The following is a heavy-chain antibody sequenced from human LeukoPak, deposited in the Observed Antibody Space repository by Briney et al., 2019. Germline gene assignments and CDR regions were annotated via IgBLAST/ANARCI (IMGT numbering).Heavy chain of an antibody. J-gene: IGHJ6*02. CDR2: ISSSSSYI. Sequence: GGSLRLSCAASGFTFSSYSMNWVRQAPGKGLEWVSSISSSSSYIYYADSVKGRFTISRDNAKNSLYLQMNSLRAEDTAVYYCARALAGCGMDVWGQGTTVTVSS. V-gene: IGHV3-21*01. D-gene: IGHD3-3*02. CDR1: GFTFSSYS. CDR3: ARALAGCGMDV.